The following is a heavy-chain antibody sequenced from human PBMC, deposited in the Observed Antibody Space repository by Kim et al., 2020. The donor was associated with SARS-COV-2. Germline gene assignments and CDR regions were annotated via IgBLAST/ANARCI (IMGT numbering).Heavy chain of an antibody. D-gene: IGHD3-10*01. CDR3: TITYYYGSGNTFDI. J-gene: IGHJ3*02. Sequence: AAPVKGRFTISRDDSKNTLYLQMNSLKTEDTAVYYCTITYYYGSGNTFDIWGQGTMVTVSS. V-gene: IGHV3-15*01.